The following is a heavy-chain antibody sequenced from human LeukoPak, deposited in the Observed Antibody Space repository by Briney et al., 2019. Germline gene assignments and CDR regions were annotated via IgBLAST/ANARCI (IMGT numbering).Heavy chain of an antibody. Sequence: GGSLRLSCAASGLTFSNYAMSWVRQAPGKGLEWVAVIWYDGSNKYYADSVKGRFTISRDNSKNTLYLQMNSLRAEDTAVYYCARDLRVLAVAGTFDHWGQGTLVTVSS. CDR2: IWYDGSNK. CDR1: GLTFSNYA. J-gene: IGHJ4*02. V-gene: IGHV3-33*08. CDR3: ARDLRVLAVAGTFDH. D-gene: IGHD6-19*01.